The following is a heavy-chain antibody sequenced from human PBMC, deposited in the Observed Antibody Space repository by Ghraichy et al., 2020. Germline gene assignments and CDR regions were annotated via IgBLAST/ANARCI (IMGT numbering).Heavy chain of an antibody. CDR3: ARDPTSHSTYYDFWSGYLGWTGMDV. J-gene: IGHJ6*02. CDR2: INPSGGST. V-gene: IGHV1-46*01. D-gene: IGHD3-3*01. CDR1: GYTFTSYY. Sequence: ASVKVSCKASGYTFTSYYMHWVRQAPGQGLEWMGIINPSGGSTSYAQKFQGRVTMTRDTSTSTVYMELSSLRSEDTAVYYCARDPTSHSTYYDFWSGYLGWTGMDVWGQGTTVTVSS.